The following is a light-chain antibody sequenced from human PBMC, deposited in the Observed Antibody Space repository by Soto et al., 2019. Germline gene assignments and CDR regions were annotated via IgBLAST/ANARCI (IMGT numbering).Light chain of an antibody. CDR2: GAS. CDR1: QGIRND. Sequence: AIQMTQSPSSLSASVGDRVTITCRASQGIRNDLGWYQQKPGKAPKLLIYGASILRSGVPSRFSGSGSGTEFTLTVSSLQPEDFATYYCLQNYNFPCTFGQGTKVEIK. V-gene: IGKV1-6*01. CDR3: LQNYNFPCT. J-gene: IGKJ1*01.